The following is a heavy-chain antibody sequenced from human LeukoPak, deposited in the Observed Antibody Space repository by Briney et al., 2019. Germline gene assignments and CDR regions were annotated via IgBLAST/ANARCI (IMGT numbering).Heavy chain of an antibody. J-gene: IGHJ4*02. D-gene: IGHD1-26*01. V-gene: IGHV1-2*02. CDR3: ARVGSKGGSYRINTLGY. Sequence: VASVKVSCKASGYTFTGYYMHWVRQAPGQGLEWMGWINPNSGGTNYAQKFQGRVTMTRDTSISTAYMELSRLRSDDTAVCYCARVGSKGGSYRINTLGYWGQGTLVTVSS. CDR2: INPNSGGT. CDR1: GYTFTGYY.